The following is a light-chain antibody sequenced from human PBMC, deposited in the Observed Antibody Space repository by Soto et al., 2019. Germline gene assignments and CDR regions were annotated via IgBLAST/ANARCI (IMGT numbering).Light chain of an antibody. CDR2: DNN. CDR3: GTWDSSLTNGM. CDR1: SSNIGNSY. J-gene: IGLJ3*02. Sequence: QSGPTQPPSVSAAPGQKVSISVSGTSSNIGNSYVSWYQHLPGTAPKLLIYDNNKRPSGIPDRFSGSKSDTSATLGITGLQTGDEGDYYCGTWDSSLTNGMLGGGTKVTVL. V-gene: IGLV1-51*01.